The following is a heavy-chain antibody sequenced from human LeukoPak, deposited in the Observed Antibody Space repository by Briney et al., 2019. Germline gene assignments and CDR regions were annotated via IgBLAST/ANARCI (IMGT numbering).Heavy chain of an antibody. J-gene: IGHJ4*02. CDR1: GYTFTGHY. V-gene: IGHV1-2*02. Sequence: ASVKVSCKASGYTFTGHYMHWVRQAPGQGLEWMGWIYPNSGGTNYAQKFQGRVTMTRDTSISTAYMELNRLRSDDTAVYYCARVVGYGDYPFDYWGQGTLVTVSS. CDR2: IYPNSGGT. D-gene: IGHD4-17*01. CDR3: ARVVGYGDYPFDY.